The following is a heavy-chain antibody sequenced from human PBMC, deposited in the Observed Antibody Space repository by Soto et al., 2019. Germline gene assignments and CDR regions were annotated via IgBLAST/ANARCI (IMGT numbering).Heavy chain of an antibody. D-gene: IGHD6-19*01. J-gene: IGHJ6*02. V-gene: IGHV4-39*01. CDR1: GGSISNISYY. CDR2: IHYSVST. CDR3: ARQGGWTKYYSMDV. Sequence: QVQLQESGPGLVKPSETLSLTCTVSGGSISNISYYWAWIRQPPGKGMEWIGSIHYSVSTYYNPSLKSRVTRSVDTSKNQFSLKLSSVTAADTAVFSCARQGGWTKYYSMDVWGQGTTVTVSS.